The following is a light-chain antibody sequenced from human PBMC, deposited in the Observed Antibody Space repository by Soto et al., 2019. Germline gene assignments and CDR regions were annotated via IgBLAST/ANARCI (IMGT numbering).Light chain of an antibody. CDR2: DAS. CDR3: QHYDHVQVT. J-gene: IGKJ5*01. Sequence: DIQMTQSPSSLSASAGDRVTITCQASQNIDNYLNWYQQKQGKAPNLLIYDASSLTTGVPSRFSGSGSGTDFTFTINSLQPEDFATYYCQHYDHVQVTFGQGTRLEIK. CDR1: QNIDNY. V-gene: IGKV1-33*01.